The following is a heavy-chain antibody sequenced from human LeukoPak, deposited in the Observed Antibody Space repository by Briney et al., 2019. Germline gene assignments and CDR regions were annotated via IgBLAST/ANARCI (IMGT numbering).Heavy chain of an antibody. Sequence: GASVKVSCKASGYTFTGYYMHWVRQAPGQGLEWMGWINPNSGDTNYAQKFQGRVTMTRDTSISTAYMELRSLRSDDTAVYYCARVGDSGSYYADAFDIWGQGTMVTVSS. D-gene: IGHD1-26*01. CDR2: INPNSGDT. V-gene: IGHV1-2*02. CDR1: GYTFTGYY. CDR3: ARVGDSGSYYADAFDI. J-gene: IGHJ3*02.